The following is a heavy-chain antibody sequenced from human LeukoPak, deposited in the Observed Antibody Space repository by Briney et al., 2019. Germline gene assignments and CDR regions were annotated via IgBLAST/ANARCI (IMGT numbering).Heavy chain of an antibody. D-gene: IGHD3-3*01. Sequence: SETLSLTCTVSGGSISSGSHYWSWIRQPAGKGLEWIGRIYSSGSTNYNPSLKSRVTISVDTSKNQFSLKLSSVTAADTAVYYCARSGYDFWSGYYPGPLDYWGQGTLVTVSS. CDR1: GGSISSGSHY. CDR3: ARSGYDFWSGYYPGPLDY. V-gene: IGHV4-61*02. CDR2: IYSSGST. J-gene: IGHJ4*02.